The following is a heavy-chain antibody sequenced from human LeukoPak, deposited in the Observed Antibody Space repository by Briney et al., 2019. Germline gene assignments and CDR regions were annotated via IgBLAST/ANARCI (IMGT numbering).Heavy chain of an antibody. CDR1: GGSFRGYY. D-gene: IGHD2-2*01. CDR3: ASTERCSTTCPLDY. V-gene: IGHV4-34*01. Sequence: PSETLSLTCTVYGGSFRGYYWSWIRQPPGKGLEWIGEINHSGSTNYNPSLKSRVTISLDTSMKKFSLKLNSVTAADTAVYYCASTERCSTTCPLDYWGQGTLVTVSS. J-gene: IGHJ4*02. CDR2: INHSGST.